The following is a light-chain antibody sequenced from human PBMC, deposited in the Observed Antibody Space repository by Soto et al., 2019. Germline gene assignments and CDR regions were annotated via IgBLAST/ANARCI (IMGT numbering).Light chain of an antibody. J-gene: IGLJ2*01. CDR2: DVS. CDR3: SSYTSSSTVV. CDR1: SSDVGGYNY. Sequence: HSALTQPASVSGSPGQSITISCNGTSSDVGGYNYVSWYQQHPGKAPKLMIYDVSNRPSGVSNRFSGSKSGNTASLTISVLQAEDEADYYCSSYTSSSTVVFGGGTKLTVL. V-gene: IGLV2-14*01.